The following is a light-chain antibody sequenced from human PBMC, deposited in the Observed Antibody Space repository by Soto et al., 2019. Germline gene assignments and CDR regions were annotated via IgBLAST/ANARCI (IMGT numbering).Light chain of an antibody. Sequence: DIVMTQSPDSLAVSLGERATINCKSSQSVLYSSNNQNSLAWYQQKPGQPPKLLIYWASTRESGVPDRFSGTGSGTDFSLTISSLQAEDVAVYYCQQYYSIYPTFGGGTKLEIK. V-gene: IGKV4-1*01. CDR3: QQYYSIYPT. CDR2: WAS. CDR1: QSVLYSSNNQNS. J-gene: IGKJ4*01.